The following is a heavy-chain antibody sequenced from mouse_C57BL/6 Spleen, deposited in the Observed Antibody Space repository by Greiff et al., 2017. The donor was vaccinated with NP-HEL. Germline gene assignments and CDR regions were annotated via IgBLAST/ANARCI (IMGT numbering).Heavy chain of an antibody. Sequence: QVQLQQSGAELARPGASVKMSCKASGYTFTSYTMHWVKQRPGQGLEWIGYINPSSGYTKYNQKFKDKATLTADKSSSTAYMQLSSLTSEDSAVYYCASGGESYAMDYWGQGTSVTVSS. V-gene: IGHV1-4*01. J-gene: IGHJ4*01. CDR1: GYTFTSYT. CDR3: ASGGESYAMDY. CDR2: INPSSGYT.